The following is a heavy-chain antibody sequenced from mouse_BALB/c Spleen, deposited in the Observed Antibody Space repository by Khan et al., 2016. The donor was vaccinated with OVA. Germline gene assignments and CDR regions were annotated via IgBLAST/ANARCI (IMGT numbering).Heavy chain of an antibody. V-gene: IGHV1S29*02. D-gene: IGHD1-2*01. CDR1: GYTFTDFN. Sequence: EVQLQESGPELVKPGASVRISCKTSGYTFTDFNLDWVKQSHGKSLEWIGYIFPNDGGTGYNQKFKTKATLTVDSSSSTAYMELRSLTSEDSAVFNWARSGYGSVTFLGQGTQVTVSA. CDR3: ARSGYGSVTF. J-gene: IGHJ3*01. CDR2: IFPNDGGT.